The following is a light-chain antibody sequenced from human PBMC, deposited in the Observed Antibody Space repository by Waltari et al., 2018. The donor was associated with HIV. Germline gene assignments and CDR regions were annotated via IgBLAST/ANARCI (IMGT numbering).Light chain of an antibody. CDR1: SSAVGAYNH. Sequence: QSALTPPASVSGSPGQSITISCTGTSSAVGAYNHVSWYQHHPGKAPKLMIYEVSNRPSGVSNRFSASKSGNTASLTISGLQAEDEADYYCSSYTTNNTRVFGGGTKLTVL. J-gene: IGLJ3*02. CDR3: SSYTTNNTRV. CDR2: EVS. V-gene: IGLV2-14*01.